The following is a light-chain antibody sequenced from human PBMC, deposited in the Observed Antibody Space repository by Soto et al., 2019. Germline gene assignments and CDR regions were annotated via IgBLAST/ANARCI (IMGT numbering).Light chain of an antibody. CDR3: QQYDSTPT. J-gene: IGKJ5*01. Sequence: DIVMTQSPDSLAVSLGERSTINCKSSQSVLYSSNNKNYLAWYQQKPGQPPKLLIYWASTRESVVPDRFSGSGAGPDCTLTFSSLRAEDVAVYYCQQYDSTPTFGQGTRLEI. V-gene: IGKV4-1*01. CDR1: QSVLYSSNNKNY. CDR2: WAS.